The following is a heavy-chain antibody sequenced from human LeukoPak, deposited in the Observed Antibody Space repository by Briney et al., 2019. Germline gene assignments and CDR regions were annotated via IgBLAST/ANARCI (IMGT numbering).Heavy chain of an antibody. J-gene: IGHJ6*02. CDR1: GYTFTSYG. D-gene: IGHD3-9*01. Sequence: GASVKVSCKASGYTFTSYGISWVRQAPGQGLEWMGWISAYNGNTNCAQKLQGRVTMTTDTSTGTAYMELRSLRSDDTAVYYCARGFVYDILTGYYNYYYGMDVWGQGTTVTVSS. V-gene: IGHV1-18*01. CDR2: ISAYNGNT. CDR3: ARGFVYDILTGYYNYYYGMDV.